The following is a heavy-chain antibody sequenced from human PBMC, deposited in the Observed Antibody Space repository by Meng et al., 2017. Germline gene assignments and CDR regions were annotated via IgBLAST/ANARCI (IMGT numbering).Heavy chain of an antibody. D-gene: IGHD2-8*01. V-gene: IGHV3-72*01. CDR2: TRNKANSYTT. CDR3: ARADTKGDWFDP. J-gene: IGHJ5*02. CDR1: GFTFSDHY. Sequence: EVPLVESGGGLVQPGGSLRLSCAASGFTFSDHYMDWVRQAPGKGLEWVGRTRNKANSYTTEYAASVKGRFTISRDDSKNSLYLQMNSLKTEDTAVYYCARADTKGDWFDPWGQGTLVTVSS.